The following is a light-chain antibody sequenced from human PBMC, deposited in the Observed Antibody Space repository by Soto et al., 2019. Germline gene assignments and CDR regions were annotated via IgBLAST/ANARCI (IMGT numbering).Light chain of an antibody. CDR2: DAS. V-gene: IGKV3-11*01. Sequence: EMVLTQSPATLSLSPGERATLSCRASQSVSSYLAWYQQKPGQAPRLLIYDASNRATGIPARFSRSGSGTDFTLTISSLEPEDFAVYYCQQRSNWPAFTFGPGTKVDIK. CDR3: QQRSNWPAFT. CDR1: QSVSSY. J-gene: IGKJ3*01.